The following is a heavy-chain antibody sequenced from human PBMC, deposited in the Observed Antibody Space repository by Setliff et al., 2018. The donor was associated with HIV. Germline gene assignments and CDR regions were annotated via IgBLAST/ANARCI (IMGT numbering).Heavy chain of an antibody. V-gene: IGHV4-34*01. CDR3: ARHGTWNSQRFHFDY. J-gene: IGHJ4*02. Sequence: SETLSLTCAFYGGPLSAHHWGWIRQSPGKGLEWIGEINHSGSSNHNPSLESRVTISVDKSKNQFSLKLNSVTAADTAVYYCARHGTWNSQRFHFDYWGQGTPVTVSS. CDR2: INHSGSS. CDR1: GGPLSAHH. D-gene: IGHD1-7*01.